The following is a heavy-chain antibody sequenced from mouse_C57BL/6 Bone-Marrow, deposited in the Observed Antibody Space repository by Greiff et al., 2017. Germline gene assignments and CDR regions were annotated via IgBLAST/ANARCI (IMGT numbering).Heavy chain of an antibody. CDR2: IDPNSGGT. D-gene: IGHD1-1*01. CDR3: ARGFTTVVAPYFDY. J-gene: IGHJ2*01. V-gene: IGHV1-72*01. CDR1: GYTFTSYW. Sequence: QVQLQQSGAELVKPGASVKLSCKASGYTFTSYWMHWVKQRPGRGLEWIGRIDPNSGGTKYNEKFKSKATLTVDKPSSTAYMQLSSLTAEDSAVYYCARGFTTVVAPYFDYWGQGTTRTVSS.